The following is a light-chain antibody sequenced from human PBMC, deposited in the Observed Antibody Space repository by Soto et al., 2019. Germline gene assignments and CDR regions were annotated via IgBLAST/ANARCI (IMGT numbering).Light chain of an antibody. CDR1: SSDVGGYNY. Sequence: QSALTQPRSVSGSPGQSVTISCTGTSSDVGGYNYVSWYQQHPGKAPKFMIYDVSKRPSGVPDRFSGSKSGNTASLTISGLQAEDEADYYCCSYAGSYTFSVVFGGGTKLTVL. J-gene: IGLJ2*01. CDR2: DVS. CDR3: CSYAGSYTFSVV. V-gene: IGLV2-11*01.